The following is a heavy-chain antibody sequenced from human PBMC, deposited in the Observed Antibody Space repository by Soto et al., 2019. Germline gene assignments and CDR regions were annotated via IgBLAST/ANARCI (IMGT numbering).Heavy chain of an antibody. CDR2: IHNSGST. CDR1: GGSITSGDYF. CDR3: ARAGGGGPFAE. Sequence: SETLSLTCTVSGGSITSGDYFWSWIRQSSGKGLEWIGNIHNSGSTYYNPSLKSRVTISVDTSKNQLSLQLTSVTAADTAVYYWARAGGGGPFAEWGRGPRVTVSS. D-gene: IGHD3-16*01. J-gene: IGHJ4*02. V-gene: IGHV4-30-4*01.